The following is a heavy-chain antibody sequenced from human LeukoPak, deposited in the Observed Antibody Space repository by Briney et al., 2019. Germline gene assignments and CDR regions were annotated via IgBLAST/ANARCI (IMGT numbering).Heavy chain of an antibody. D-gene: IGHD6-19*01. J-gene: IGHJ4*02. CDR1: GGSISSYY. CDR3: ARGGAVAGGIDY. Sequence: ASETLSLTCTVSGGSISSYYWSWIRQPAGKGLEWIGRIYTSGSTNYNPSLKSRVTISVDKSKNQFSLKLSSVTAADTAVYSCARGGAVAGGIDYWGQGTLVTVSS. V-gene: IGHV4-4*07. CDR2: IYTSGST.